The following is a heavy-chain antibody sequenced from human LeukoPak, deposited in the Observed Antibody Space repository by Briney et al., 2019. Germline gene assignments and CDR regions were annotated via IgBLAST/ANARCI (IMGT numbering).Heavy chain of an antibody. CDR3: AGKPIPLRSGRAGIDY. V-gene: IGHV4-4*02. Sequence: PSETLSLTCAISGGSISSSNWWSWVRQPPGKGLEWIGEIYHSGSTNYNPSLKSRVTISVDKSKNQFSLKLSSVTAADTAVYYCAGKPIPLRSGRAGIDYWGQGTLVTVSS. J-gene: IGHJ4*02. CDR2: IYHSGST. CDR1: GGSISSSNW. D-gene: IGHD5-12*01.